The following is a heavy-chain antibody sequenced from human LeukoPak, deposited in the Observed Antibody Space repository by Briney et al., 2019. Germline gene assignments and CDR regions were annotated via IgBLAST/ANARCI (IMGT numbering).Heavy chain of an antibody. V-gene: IGHV3-30*18. J-gene: IGHJ4*02. Sequence: GRSLRLSCAASGFSLSSYGMHWVRQAPGKGLEWVAVISYDGSNKYYADSVKGRLTISRDNSKNTLYLEMNSPRAEDTAVYYCAKVPGPYYFDYWGQGTPVTVSS. CDR2: ISYDGSNK. D-gene: IGHD7-27*01. CDR1: GFSLSSYG. CDR3: AKVPGPYYFDY.